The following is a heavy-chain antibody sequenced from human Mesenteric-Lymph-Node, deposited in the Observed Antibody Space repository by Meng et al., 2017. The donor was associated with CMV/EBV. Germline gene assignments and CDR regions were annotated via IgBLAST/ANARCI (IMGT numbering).Heavy chain of an antibody. CDR3: ARDGPLRCTRTSCYVQNYFDP. CDR2: ISAYNGDT. D-gene: IGHD2-2*01. J-gene: IGHJ5*02. V-gene: IGHV1-18*04. Sequence: ASVKVSCKASGYTFTSYGVSWVRQAPGQGLEWMGWISAYNGDTNYPQKLQGRVTMTTDTSTATAYMELRSLRPDDTAVYYCARDGPLRCTRTSCYVQNYFDPWGQGTLVTVSS. CDR1: GYTFTSYG.